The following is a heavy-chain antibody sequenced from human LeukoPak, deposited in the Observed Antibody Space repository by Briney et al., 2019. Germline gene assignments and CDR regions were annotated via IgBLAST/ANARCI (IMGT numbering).Heavy chain of an antibody. CDR3: ARGARRITIFGVPIGDWFDP. CDR2: ILYDGSYK. CDR1: GFTFSNYG. V-gene: IGHV3-30*03. D-gene: IGHD3-3*01. J-gene: IGHJ5*02. Sequence: PGRSLRLSCAASGFTFSNYGMHWVRQAPGKGLEWVATILYDGSYKYYADSVKGRFTISRDNSKNTLYLQMNSLRAEDTAVYYCARGARRITIFGVPIGDWFDPWGQGTLVTVSS.